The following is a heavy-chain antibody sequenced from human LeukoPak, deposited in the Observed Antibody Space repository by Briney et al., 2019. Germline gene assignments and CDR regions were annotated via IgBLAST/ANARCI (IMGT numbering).Heavy chain of an antibody. CDR2: INPSGGST. J-gene: IGHJ6*03. CDR1: GYTFTSYY. CDR3: ARVFTQYQLLLSHYYYYMDV. Sequence: ASVKVSCKASGYTFTSYYMHWVRQAPGQGLEWMGIINPSGGSTSYAQKFQGRVTMTRDMSTSTVYMELSSLRSEDTAVYYCARVFTQYQLLLSHYYYYMDVWGKGTTVTVSS. D-gene: IGHD2-2*01. V-gene: IGHV1-46*01.